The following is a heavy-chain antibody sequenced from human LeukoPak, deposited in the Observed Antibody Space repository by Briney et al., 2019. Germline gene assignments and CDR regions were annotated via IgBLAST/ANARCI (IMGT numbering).Heavy chain of an antibody. J-gene: IGHJ6*02. CDR2: ISYDGSNK. CDR1: GFTFSSYG. V-gene: IGHV3-30*18. D-gene: IGHD1-26*01. CDR3: AKDLFPDLKWELLLLGGMDV. Sequence: PGGSLRLSCAASGFTFSSYGMHWVRQAPGKGLEWVAVISYDGSNKYYADSVKGRFTISRDNSKNTLYLQMNSLRAEDTAVYYCAKDLFPDLKWELLLLGGMDVWGQGTTVTVSS.